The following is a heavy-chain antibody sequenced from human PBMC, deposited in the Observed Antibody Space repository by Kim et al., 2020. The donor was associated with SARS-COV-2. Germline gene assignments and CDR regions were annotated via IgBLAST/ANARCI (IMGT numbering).Heavy chain of an antibody. J-gene: IGHJ4*02. CDR2: IYNIGRT. CDR1: GGSISSYY. CDR3: SRNVNPVTGTFDH. V-gene: IGHV4-59*13. Sequence: SETLSLTCTVSGGSISSYYWNWIRQPPGGGLEWMGYIYNIGRTNYNPSLKSRVTISIDTSKNQFSLRLNSVTAADTAVDYCSRNVNPVTGTFDHCGQGTL. D-gene: IGHD6-19*01.